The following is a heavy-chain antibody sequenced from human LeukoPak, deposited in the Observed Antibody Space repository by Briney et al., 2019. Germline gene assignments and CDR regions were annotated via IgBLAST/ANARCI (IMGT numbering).Heavy chain of an antibody. Sequence: GTSVKVSCKASGFTFTNSAVQWVRQARGQRPEGIGWIVVGSGNTNYAQKFQERVTITRDTSTSTAYMELSSLRSEDTAVYSCAADRDQTDPYKWVDPWGQGTQVIVSS. CDR1: GFTFTNSA. D-gene: IGHD5-24*01. V-gene: IGHV1-58*01. CDR3: AADRDQTDPYKWVDP. CDR2: IVVGSGNT. J-gene: IGHJ5*02.